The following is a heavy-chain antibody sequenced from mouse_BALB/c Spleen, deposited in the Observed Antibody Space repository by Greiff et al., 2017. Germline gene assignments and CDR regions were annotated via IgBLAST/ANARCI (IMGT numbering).Heavy chain of an antibody. J-gene: IGHJ2*01. CDR1: GFTFSSCG. V-gene: IGHV5-6-3*01. D-gene: IGHD4-1*01. CDR3: ARVTGPFDY. CDR2: INSNGGST. Sequence: EVKLVESGGGLVQPGGSLKLSCAASGFTFSSCGMSWVRQTPDKRLELVATINSNGGSTYYPDSVKGRFTISRDNAKNTLYLQMSSLKSEDTAMYYCARVTGPFDYWGQGTTLTVSS.